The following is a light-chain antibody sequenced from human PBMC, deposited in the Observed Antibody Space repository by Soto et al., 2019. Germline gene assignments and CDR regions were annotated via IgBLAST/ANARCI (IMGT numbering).Light chain of an antibody. Sequence: EIVLTQPPGTVSLAPGERATLSCRATKRVSSRYLAWYQQKPGQAPRLLIYGASSRATGIPDRFSGSGSGTDFTLTISRLEPEDFAVYYCQQYGSSPRTFGQGTKVDIK. V-gene: IGKV3-20*01. CDR1: KRVSSRY. CDR3: QQYGSSPRT. CDR2: GAS. J-gene: IGKJ1*01.